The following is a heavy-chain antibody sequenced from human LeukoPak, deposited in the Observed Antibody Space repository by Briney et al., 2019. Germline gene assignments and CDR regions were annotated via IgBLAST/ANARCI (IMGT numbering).Heavy chain of an antibody. CDR3: ARDPLGNYYDSSGINALDI. Sequence: GASVKVSCKASGGTFSTYAISWVRQAPGQGLEWMGRIIPIFGTANYAKKFQGRVTITADKSTSAAYMELSSLRSEDTAVYYCARDPLGNYYDSSGINALDIWGQGTMVTVSS. CDR2: IIPIFGTA. J-gene: IGHJ3*02. D-gene: IGHD3-22*01. CDR1: GGTFSTYA. V-gene: IGHV1-69*06.